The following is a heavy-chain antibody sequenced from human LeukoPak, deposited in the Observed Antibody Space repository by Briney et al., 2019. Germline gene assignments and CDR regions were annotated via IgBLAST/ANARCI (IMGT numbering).Heavy chain of an antibody. Sequence: SETLSLTCAVYGGSFSGYYWSWIRQPPGKGLEWIGEINHSGSTNYNPSLKSRVTISVDTSKNQFSLNLKSVTAADTAVYYCVRLIGGENYFDYWGQGTLVTVSS. V-gene: IGHV4-34*01. D-gene: IGHD3-16*01. CDR2: INHSGST. J-gene: IGHJ4*02. CDR3: VRLIGGENYFDY. CDR1: GGSFSGYY.